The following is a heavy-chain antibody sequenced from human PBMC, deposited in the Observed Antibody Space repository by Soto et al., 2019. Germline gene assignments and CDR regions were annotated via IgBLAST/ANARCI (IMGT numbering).Heavy chain of an antibody. Sequence: PGESLKISCKGSEYSFTSYWIAWVRQMPGKGLEWMGIIYPADSDTRYNPSFQGQVTISADKSISTAYLQWSRLKASDTAIYYCARRLDRYGMDVWGQGTTVTV. CDR2: IYPADSDT. CDR1: EYSFTSYW. V-gene: IGHV5-51*01. J-gene: IGHJ6*02. CDR3: ARRLDRYGMDV.